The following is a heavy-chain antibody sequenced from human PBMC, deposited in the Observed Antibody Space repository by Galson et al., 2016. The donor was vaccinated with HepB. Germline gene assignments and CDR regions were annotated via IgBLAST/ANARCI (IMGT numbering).Heavy chain of an antibody. V-gene: IGHV1-69*13. Sequence: SVKVSCKASGGTFSSYAISWVRQAPGQGLEWMGGIMPIFGTANYAQKFQGRVTIIADESTSTAYTELSSLRSKDTAVYYCARVQVTAIERNYYYYSMDVWGQGTTVTVSS. CDR1: GGTFSSYA. D-gene: IGHD2-21*02. CDR2: IMPIFGTA. CDR3: ARVQVTAIERNYYYYSMDV. J-gene: IGHJ6*02.